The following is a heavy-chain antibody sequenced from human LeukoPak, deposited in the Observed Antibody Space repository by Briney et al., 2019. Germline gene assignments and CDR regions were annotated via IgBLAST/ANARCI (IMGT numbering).Heavy chain of an antibody. Sequence: PGGSLRLSCTASGFTFSSYSMTWVRQAPGKGLEWVSVISGSGGSTYYADSVKGRFTISRDNSKNTLYLQVNSLRAEDTAVYYCARGTGYNAGRSVDYWGQGTLVTVSS. D-gene: IGHD1-14*01. V-gene: IGHV3-23*01. CDR1: GFTFSSYS. CDR3: ARGTGYNAGRSVDY. J-gene: IGHJ4*02. CDR2: ISGSGGST.